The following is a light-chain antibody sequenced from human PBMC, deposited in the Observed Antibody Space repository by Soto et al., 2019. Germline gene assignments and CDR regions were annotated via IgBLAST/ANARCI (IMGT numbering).Light chain of an antibody. CDR3: MQSLQTWT. CDR2: LTS. CDR1: QSLLHSDGYNY. J-gene: IGKJ1*01. V-gene: IGKV2-28*01. Sequence: DIVMTQSPLSLPVTPGESASISCRSSQSLLHSDGYNYLEWYVQKPGQSPQLLIYLTSHRASGVPDRFSGSGSGTDFSLQITRVEAEDVGVYYCMQSLQTWTFGHGTKVEI.